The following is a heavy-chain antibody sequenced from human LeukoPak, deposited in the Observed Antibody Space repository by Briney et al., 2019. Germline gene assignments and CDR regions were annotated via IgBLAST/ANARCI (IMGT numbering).Heavy chain of an antibody. CDR1: GFTVSQNY. CDR2: IKQDGSEK. J-gene: IGHJ4*02. CDR3: ARDRDNYYFDY. Sequence: GGSLRLSCAASGFTVSQNYMSWVRQAPGKGLEWVANIKQDGSEKYYVDSVKGRFTISRDNAKNSLYLQMNSLRAEDTAVYYCARDRDNYYFDYWGQGTLVTVSS. D-gene: IGHD1-1*01. V-gene: IGHV3-7*01.